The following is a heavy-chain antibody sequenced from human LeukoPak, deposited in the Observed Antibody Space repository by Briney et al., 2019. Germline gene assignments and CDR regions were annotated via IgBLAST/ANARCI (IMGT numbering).Heavy chain of an antibody. CDR1: GFTVSTNY. CDR2: IYSDGST. V-gene: IGHV3-66*01. Sequence: QPGGSLRLSCAASGFTVSTNYMSWVRQAPRKGLEWVSVIYSDGSTFHADSVKGRFTISRENSKNTLYLQMNSLRAEDTALYYCARFSGSGLSALAYWGQGTLVTVSS. J-gene: IGHJ4*02. D-gene: IGHD6-19*01. CDR3: ARFSGSGLSALAY.